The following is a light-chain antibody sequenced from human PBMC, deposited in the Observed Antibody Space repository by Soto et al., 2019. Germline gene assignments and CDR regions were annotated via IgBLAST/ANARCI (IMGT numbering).Light chain of an antibody. J-gene: IGKJ1*01. CDR1: QIVSRY. V-gene: IGKV1-39*01. Sequence: DIQMNQSPSSLSASVGDIVTITCRASQIVSRYLNWYQQKPGKAPKLRISATSSLQGVVPSRFSGSGSGTDFTLTTSGLQPDDFASDSCKQSDTTPWAFGQGTQVDI. CDR3: KQSDTTPWA. CDR2: ATS.